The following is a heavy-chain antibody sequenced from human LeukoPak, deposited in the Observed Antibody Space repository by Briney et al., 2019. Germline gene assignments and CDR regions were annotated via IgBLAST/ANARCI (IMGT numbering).Heavy chain of an antibody. CDR1: GYTFTSYD. J-gene: IGHJ3*02. V-gene: IGHV1-8*01. CDR2: MNPNSGNT. CDR3: ARSSTSSDAFDI. D-gene: IGHD2-2*01. Sequence: ASVKVSCKASGYTFTSYDINWVRQATGQGLEWMGWMNPNSGNTGYAQKFQGRVTMTRNTSISTAYMELSSLRSEDTGVYYCARSSTSSDAFDIWGQGTMVTVSS.